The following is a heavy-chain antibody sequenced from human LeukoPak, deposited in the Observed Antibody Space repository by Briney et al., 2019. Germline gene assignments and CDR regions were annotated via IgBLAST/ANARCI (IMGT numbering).Heavy chain of an antibody. CDR3: ARDKI. J-gene: IGHJ3*02. V-gene: IGHV3-11*01. CDR2: ISGSGSDI. CDR1: GFVFSDSY. Sequence: KPGGSLRLSCVVSGFVFSDSYMTWIRQTPGKGLEWLAYISGSGSDIYYADSVKGRFTISRDNAKNSLYLQMNSLRPDDTALYYCARDKIWGQGTMVTVSS.